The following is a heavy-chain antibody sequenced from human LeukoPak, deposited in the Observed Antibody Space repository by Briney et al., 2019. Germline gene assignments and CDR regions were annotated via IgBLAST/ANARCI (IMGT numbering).Heavy chain of an antibody. CDR1: GFTFNAFG. V-gene: IGHV3-48*01. D-gene: IGHD2-21*02. J-gene: IGHJ4*02. CDR2: IGTTNGAI. Sequence: GGSLRLSCAASGFTFNAFGMNRVRQAPGKGLEWVSYIGTTNGAIYYADSVKGRFTISRDSAKNSLYLQMNSLRAEDTAVYYCARFRTWGDKAFDYWGQGTLVTVSS. CDR3: ARFRTWGDKAFDY.